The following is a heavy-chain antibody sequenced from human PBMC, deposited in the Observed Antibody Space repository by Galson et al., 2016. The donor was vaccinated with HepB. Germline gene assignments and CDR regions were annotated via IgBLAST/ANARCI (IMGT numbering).Heavy chain of an antibody. CDR1: GFTFSSYS. J-gene: IGHJ4*02. V-gene: IGHV3-23*01. CDR3: AKAGYSARWYVGPVDY. D-gene: IGHD5-12*01. CDR2: ISFSGDHT. Sequence: SLRLSCAASGFTFSSYSMAWVRQAPGKGLEWVSTISFSGDHTYYADSVKGRFTISRDNSKSTIYLQMNSVRVDDTAVYFCAKAGYSARWYVGPVDYWGQGTLVSASS.